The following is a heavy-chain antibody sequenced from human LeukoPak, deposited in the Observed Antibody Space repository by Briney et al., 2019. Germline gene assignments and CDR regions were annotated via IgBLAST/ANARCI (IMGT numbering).Heavy chain of an antibody. Sequence: GGSLRLSCEGSGFTFSNYWMHRVRQVPGKGLVWVSRINSDGSTTTYADSVKGRFTISRDNAKNTLYLQMNSLRAEDTAVYYCATTPFYYDSSGYYYDYWGQGTLVTVSS. J-gene: IGHJ4*02. D-gene: IGHD3-22*01. CDR1: GFTFSNYW. CDR3: ATTPFYYDSSGYYYDY. CDR2: INSDGSTT. V-gene: IGHV3-74*01.